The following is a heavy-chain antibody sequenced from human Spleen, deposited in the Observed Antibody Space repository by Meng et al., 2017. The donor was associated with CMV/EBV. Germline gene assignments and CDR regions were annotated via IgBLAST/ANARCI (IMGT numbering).Heavy chain of an antibody. CDR1: GYTFTGYY. Sequence: ASVKVSCKASGYTFTGYYMHWVRQAPGQGLEWMGWINPNSGGTNYAQKFQGRVTMTRDTSISTAYMELSRLRPDDTAVYYCARDEELRFLEHDYWGQGTLVTVSS. CDR2: INPNSGGT. J-gene: IGHJ4*02. V-gene: IGHV1-2*02. CDR3: ARDEELRFLEHDY. D-gene: IGHD3-3*01.